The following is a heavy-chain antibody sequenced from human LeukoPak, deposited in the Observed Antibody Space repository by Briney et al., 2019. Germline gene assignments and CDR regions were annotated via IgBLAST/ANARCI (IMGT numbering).Heavy chain of an antibody. Sequence: SETLSLTCTVSGGSISSGGYYWSWIRQHPGKGLEWIGYIYYSGSTYYNPSLKSRVTISVDTSKNQFSLKLSSVTAADTAVYYCARDREWELQSSRYFDYWGQGTLVTVSS. J-gene: IGHJ4*02. CDR2: IYYSGST. CDR3: ARDREWELQSSRYFDY. V-gene: IGHV4-31*03. CDR1: GGSISSGGYY. D-gene: IGHD1-26*01.